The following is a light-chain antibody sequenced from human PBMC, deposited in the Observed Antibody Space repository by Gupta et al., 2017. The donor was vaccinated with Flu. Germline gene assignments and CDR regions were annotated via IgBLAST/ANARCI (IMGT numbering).Light chain of an antibody. CDR2: DAS. CDR1: QSVSSN. J-gene: IGKJ1*01. Sequence: LSVSPGERATLSCRASQSVSSNLAWYQQKAGQAPRLLIYDASTRVTGIPARFSGGGSGTESTLTISSLLSEDFAVYYCQKYNDCPSWTFGQGTKVEIK. CDR3: QKYNDCPSWT. V-gene: IGKV3-15*01.